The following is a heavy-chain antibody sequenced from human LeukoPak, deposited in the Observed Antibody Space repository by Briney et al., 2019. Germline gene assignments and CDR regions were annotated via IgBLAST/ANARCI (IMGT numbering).Heavy chain of an antibody. V-gene: IGHV3-7*03. Sequence: GGSLRLSCAVSGFTFSGFWMSWSRQAPGKGLEWVASINSDGSEGYYADVVKGRFTISRDNAKNSLYLQINSLRAEDTAVYYCAKVQTTVVTPYDYWGQGTLVTVSS. CDR1: GFTFSGFW. CDR2: INSDGSEG. J-gene: IGHJ4*02. CDR3: AKVQTTVVTPYDY. D-gene: IGHD4-23*01.